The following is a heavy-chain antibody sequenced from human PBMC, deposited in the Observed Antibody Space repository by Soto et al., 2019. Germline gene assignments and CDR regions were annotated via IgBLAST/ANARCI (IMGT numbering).Heavy chain of an antibody. J-gene: IGHJ6*02. CDR3: ATTRRDGYNNSSYYYCMDV. D-gene: IGHD5-12*01. CDR1: GFTFSVYN. V-gene: IGHV3-21*02. Sequence: EVQLVESWGGLVKTGGSLRLCCAASGFTFSVYNMNWVRQAPGTGLEWVSSICSSSSYIYYADSGKGRFTISRNNAKNSLYLQMNSLRAEDTAVYSCATTRRDGYNNSSYYYCMDVWGQGTTVTVSS. CDR2: ICSSSSYI.